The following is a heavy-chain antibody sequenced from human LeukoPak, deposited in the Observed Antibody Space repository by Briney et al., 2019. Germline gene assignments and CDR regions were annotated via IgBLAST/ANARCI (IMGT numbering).Heavy chain of an antibody. CDR2: ISSTSSYI. Sequence: GGSLRLSCAASGFTFSRYTMNWVRQAPGKGLEWVSSISSTSSYIHYADSVKGRFTISRDNAKNSLFLQMNSLRAEDTAVYHCARDPFSSGSYWGQGTLVTVSS. CDR1: GFTFSRYT. CDR3: ARDPFSSGSY. J-gene: IGHJ4*02. D-gene: IGHD3-10*01. V-gene: IGHV3-21*01.